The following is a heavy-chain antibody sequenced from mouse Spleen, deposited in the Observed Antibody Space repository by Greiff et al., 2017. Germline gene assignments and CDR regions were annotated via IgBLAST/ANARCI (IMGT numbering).Heavy chain of an antibody. CDR1: GYTFTSYW. CDR2: LDPSDSYT. D-gene: IGHD2-3*01. V-gene: IGHV1-69*01. CDR3: ARGDGPYYFDY. Sequence: QVQLKQPGAELVMPGASVKLSCKASGYTFTSYWMHWVKQRPGQGLEWIGELDPSDSYTNYNQKFKGKATLTVDKSSSTAYMQHSSLTSEDSAVYYCARGDGPYYFDYWGQGTTLTVSS. J-gene: IGHJ2*01.